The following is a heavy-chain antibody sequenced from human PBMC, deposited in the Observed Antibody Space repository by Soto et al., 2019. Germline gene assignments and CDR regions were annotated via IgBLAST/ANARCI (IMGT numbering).Heavy chain of an antibody. Sequence: GALRLSSAASAFTVSKYAMTWVRHSPVKGLEWVSTIINSGATTYYADSVKGRFTIPRDNSKNTLYLQMSSLRAEDTAVYYCAKTSNGYPYYFDYWGQGARVTVSS. V-gene: IGHV3-23*01. CDR1: AFTVSKYA. CDR2: IINSGATT. J-gene: IGHJ4*02. CDR3: AKTSNGYPYYFDY. D-gene: IGHD3-22*01.